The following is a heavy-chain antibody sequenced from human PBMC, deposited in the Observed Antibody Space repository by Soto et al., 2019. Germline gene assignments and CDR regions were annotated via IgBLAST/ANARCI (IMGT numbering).Heavy chain of an antibody. CDR3: ARGFAIDWYTYYFDY. CDR2: ISYSGAT. CDR1: GFSISSYH. Sequence: SETLSLTCTFSGFSISSYHWIWIRQPTGKGLECLGYISYSGATNYNPSLKSRVTMSIDTSKNQFSLQLNSVTAADTAVYYCARGFAIDWYTYYFDYWGQGPLVTVSS. J-gene: IGHJ4*02. D-gene: IGHD3-9*01. V-gene: IGHV4-59*08.